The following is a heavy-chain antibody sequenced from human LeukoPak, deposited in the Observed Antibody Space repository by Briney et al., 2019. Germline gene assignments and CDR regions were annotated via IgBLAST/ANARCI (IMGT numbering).Heavy chain of an antibody. CDR3: AKDRGYSYGDYYYYGMDV. Sequence: PGGSLRLSCAASGFTFSSYAMSWVRQAPGKGLEWVSAIGGSGGHTHHADSVKGRFTISRDNSKNTLYLQMNSLRAEDTAVYYCAKDRGYSYGDYYYYGMDVWGQGTTVTVSS. D-gene: IGHD5-18*01. J-gene: IGHJ6*02. V-gene: IGHV3-23*01. CDR1: GFTFSSYA. CDR2: IGGSGGHT.